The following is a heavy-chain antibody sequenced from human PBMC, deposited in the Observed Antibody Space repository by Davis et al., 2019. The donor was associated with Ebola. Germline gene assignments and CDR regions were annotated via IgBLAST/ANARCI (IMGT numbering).Heavy chain of an antibody. CDR1: GYTFTSYG. V-gene: IGHV1-2*06. CDR2: INPNSGGT. Sequence: ASVKVSCKASGYTFTSYGISWVRQAPGQGLEWMGRINPNSGGTNYAQKFQGRVTMTRDTSISTAYMELSRLRSDDTAVYYCARAGRDIVLVPAATTYYYGMDVWGQGTTVTVSS. J-gene: IGHJ6*02. D-gene: IGHD2-2*01. CDR3: ARAGRDIVLVPAATTYYYGMDV.